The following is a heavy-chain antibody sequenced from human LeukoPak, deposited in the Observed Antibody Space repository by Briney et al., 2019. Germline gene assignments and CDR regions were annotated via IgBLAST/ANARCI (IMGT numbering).Heavy chain of an antibody. CDR3: AKDRETYYYDSSGLDY. Sequence: PGRSLRLSCAASGFTFSSYGMHWVRQAPGKGLEWVAVIWYDGSNKYYADSVKGRFTISRDNSKNTLYLQMNSLRAGDTAVYYCAKDRETYYYDSSGLDYWGQGTLVTVPS. D-gene: IGHD3-22*01. CDR2: IWYDGSNK. V-gene: IGHV3-33*06. CDR1: GFTFSSYG. J-gene: IGHJ4*02.